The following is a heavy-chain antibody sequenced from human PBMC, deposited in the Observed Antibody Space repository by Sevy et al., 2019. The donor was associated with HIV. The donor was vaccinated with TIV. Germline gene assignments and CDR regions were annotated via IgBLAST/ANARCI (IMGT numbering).Heavy chain of an antibody. CDR2: MKSKTDGGTT. Sequence: GGSLRLSCAASGFTFSLIYMNWVRQSPGKGLEWVGRMKSKTDGGTTDYAAPVKDRFTMSRDDSINTLYLQMNSLKADDTALYYCTTVGFPHWGSEAFDIWGQGTMVTVSS. V-gene: IGHV3-15*01. J-gene: IGHJ3*02. CDR3: TTVGFPHWGSEAFDI. CDR1: GFTFSLIY. D-gene: IGHD3-16*01.